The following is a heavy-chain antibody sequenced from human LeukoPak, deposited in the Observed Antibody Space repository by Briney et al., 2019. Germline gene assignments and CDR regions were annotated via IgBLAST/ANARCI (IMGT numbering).Heavy chain of an antibody. V-gene: IGHV3-33*06. J-gene: IGHJ5*02. Sequence: PGRSLRLSCAASGFTFSSYGMHWVRQAPGKGLEWVAVIWYDGSNKYYADSVKGRFTISGDNSKNTLYLQMNSLRAEDTAVYYCAKDRTYYDILTGPTFDPWGQGTLVTVSS. CDR2: IWYDGSNK. CDR3: AKDRTYYDILTGPTFDP. D-gene: IGHD3-9*01. CDR1: GFTFSSYG.